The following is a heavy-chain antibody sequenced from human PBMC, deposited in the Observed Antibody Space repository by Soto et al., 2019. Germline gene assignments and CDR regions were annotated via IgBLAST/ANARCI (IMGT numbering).Heavy chain of an antibody. D-gene: IGHD6-6*01. V-gene: IGHV3-33*01. Sequence: QVQLVESGGGVVQPGRSLRLSCAASGFTFSSYGMHWVRQAPGKGLEWVAVIWYAGSNKYYADSVKGRFTISRDNSKNTLYLQMNSLRAEDTAVHYCAREVIIAARPNWFDPWGQGTMVTVSS. CDR2: IWYAGSNK. J-gene: IGHJ5*02. CDR3: AREVIIAARPNWFDP. CDR1: GFTFSSYG.